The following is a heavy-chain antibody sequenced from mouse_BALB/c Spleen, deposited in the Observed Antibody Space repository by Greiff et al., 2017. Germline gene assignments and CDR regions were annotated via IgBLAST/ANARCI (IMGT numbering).Heavy chain of an antibody. CDR2: INSNGGST. CDR3: ARGDYDRDYFDY. V-gene: IGHV5-6-3*01. D-gene: IGHD2-4*01. J-gene: IGHJ2*01. CDR1: GFTFSSYG. Sequence: EVQVVESGGGLVQPGGSLKLSCAASGFTFSSYGMSWVRQTPDKRLELVATINSNGGSTYYPDSVKGRFTISRDNAKNTLYLQMSSLKSEDTAMYYCARGDYDRDYFDYWGQGTTLTVSS.